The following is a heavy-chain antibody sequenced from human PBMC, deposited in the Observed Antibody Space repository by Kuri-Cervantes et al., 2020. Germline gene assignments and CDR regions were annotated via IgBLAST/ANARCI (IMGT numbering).Heavy chain of an antibody. J-gene: IGHJ6*02. D-gene: IGHD2-15*01. CDR2: IIPILGIA. CDR1: GGTFSSYT. V-gene: IGHV1-69*04. Sequence: SVKVSCKASGGTFSSYTISWVRQAPGQGLEWMGRIIPILGIANYAQKFRGRVTITADKSTSTAYMELSSLRSEDTAVYYCAREDCSGGSCYSGGELLYGMDVWGQGTTVTVSS. CDR3: AREDCSGGSCYSGGELLYGMDV.